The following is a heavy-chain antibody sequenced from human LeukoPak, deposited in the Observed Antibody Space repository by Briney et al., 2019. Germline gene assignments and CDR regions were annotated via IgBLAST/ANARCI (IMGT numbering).Heavy chain of an antibody. Sequence: ASVTLSCKTSGYTFTSYGISWVRQAPGQGLEWMGWISAYNGNTNYAQKLQGRVTMTTDTSTSTAYMELRSLRSDDTAVYYCARGVCGGDCQDFDYWGQGTLVTVSS. CDR1: GYTFTSYG. CDR3: ARGVCGGDCQDFDY. J-gene: IGHJ4*02. D-gene: IGHD2-21*02. CDR2: ISAYNGNT. V-gene: IGHV1-18*04.